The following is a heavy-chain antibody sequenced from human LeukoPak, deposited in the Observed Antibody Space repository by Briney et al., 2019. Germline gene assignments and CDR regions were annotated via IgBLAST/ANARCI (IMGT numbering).Heavy chain of an antibody. CDR3: ARDRVDTAMVLPNYYYMDV. CDR1: GFTFSSYG. V-gene: IGHV3-33*01. Sequence: GGSLRLSCAASGFTFSSYGMHWVRQAPGKGLEWVAVIWYDGSNKYYADSVKGRFTISRDNSKNTLYLQMNSLRAEDTAVYYCARDRVDTAMVLPNYYYMDVWGKGTTVTVSS. CDR2: IWYDGSNK. D-gene: IGHD5-18*01. J-gene: IGHJ6*03.